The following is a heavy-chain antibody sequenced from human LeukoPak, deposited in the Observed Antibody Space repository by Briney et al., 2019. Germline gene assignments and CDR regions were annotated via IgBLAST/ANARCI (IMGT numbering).Heavy chain of an antibody. Sequence: PGGSLRLSCAASGFTFSSYWMNWVRQAPGNALEWVAYIKKDGSEKYYVDSVKGRFTISRDNAKNSLYLQMTSLRAEDTAVYYCARHSSGQPFDYWGQGTLVTVSS. CDR2: IKKDGSEK. J-gene: IGHJ4*02. V-gene: IGHV3-7*03. CDR3: ARHSSGQPFDY. CDR1: GFTFSSYW. D-gene: IGHD6-19*01.